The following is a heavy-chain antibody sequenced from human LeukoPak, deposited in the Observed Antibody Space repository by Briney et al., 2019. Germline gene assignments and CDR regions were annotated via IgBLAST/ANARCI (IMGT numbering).Heavy chain of an antibody. Sequence: ASVKGSCKASGYTFTSYGISWVRQAPGQGLDWMGWISAYNGNTNYAQKLQGRVTMTTDTSTSTAYMELRSLRSDDTAVYYCARVVGANYCSSTSCYYYYYMDVWGKGTTVTVSS. CDR3: ARVVGANYCSSTSCYYYYYMDV. CDR1: GYTFTSYG. CDR2: ISAYNGNT. V-gene: IGHV1-18*01. D-gene: IGHD2-2*01. J-gene: IGHJ6*03.